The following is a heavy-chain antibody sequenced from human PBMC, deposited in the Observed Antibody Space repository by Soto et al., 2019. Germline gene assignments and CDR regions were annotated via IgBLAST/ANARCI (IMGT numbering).Heavy chain of an antibody. CDR1: GFTFSSYA. Sequence: GGSLRLSCAAPGFTFSSYAMSWVRRAPGKGLEWVSAISGSGGSTYYADSVKGRFTISRDNSKNTLYLQMNSLRAEDTAVYYCAKSAMAVTTLFDYWGQGTLVTVSS. D-gene: IGHD4-17*01. CDR2: ISGSGGST. J-gene: IGHJ4*02. V-gene: IGHV3-23*01. CDR3: AKSAMAVTTLFDY.